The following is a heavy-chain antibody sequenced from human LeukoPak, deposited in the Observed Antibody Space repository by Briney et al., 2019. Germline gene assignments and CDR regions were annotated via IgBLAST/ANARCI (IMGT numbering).Heavy chain of an antibody. D-gene: IGHD3-3*01. V-gene: IGHV3-64*04. CDR1: GFVFSIYT. Sequence: GGSLRLSCSASGFVFSIYTMYWVRQTPGKGPEYVSTISGSGNGFSIYYADSVKGRFTISRDNSKNTLYLQMNSLRAEDTAVYYCARDHGDFWSGYYLYYYYGMDVWGQGTTVTVSS. J-gene: IGHJ6*02. CDR3: ARDHGDFWSGYYLYYYYGMDV. CDR2: ISGSGNGFSI.